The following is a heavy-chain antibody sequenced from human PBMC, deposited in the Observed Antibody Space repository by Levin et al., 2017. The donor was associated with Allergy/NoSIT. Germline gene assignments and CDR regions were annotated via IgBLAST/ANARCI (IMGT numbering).Heavy chain of an antibody. CDR2: IKQDGSEK. CDR3: ARVHWVVVATYYWYFDL. D-gene: IGHD2-15*01. V-gene: IGHV3-7*01. Sequence: GGSLRLSCAASGFTFSSYWMSWVRQAPGKGLEWVANIKQDGSEKYYVDSVKGRFTISRDNAKNSLYLQMNSLRAEDTAVYYCARVHWVVVATYYWYFDLWGRGTLVTVSS. CDR1: GFTFSSYW. J-gene: IGHJ2*01.